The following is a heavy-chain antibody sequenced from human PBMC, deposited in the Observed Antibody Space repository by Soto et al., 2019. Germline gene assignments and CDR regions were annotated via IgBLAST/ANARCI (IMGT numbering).Heavy chain of an antibody. Sequence: SETLSLTCAVSGGSISSSNWWSWVRQPPGKGLEWIGEIYHSGSTNYNPSLKSRVTISVDKSKNQFSLKLSSVTAADTAVYYCARDHLGSGWYGGAFDIWGQGTMVTVSS. V-gene: IGHV4-4*02. CDR3: ARDHLGSGWYGGAFDI. CDR1: GGSISSSNW. D-gene: IGHD6-19*01. CDR2: IYHSGST. J-gene: IGHJ3*02.